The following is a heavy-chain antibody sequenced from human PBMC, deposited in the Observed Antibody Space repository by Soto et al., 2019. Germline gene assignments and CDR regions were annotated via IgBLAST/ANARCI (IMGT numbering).Heavy chain of an antibody. CDR2: INAGNGNT. Sequence: ASVKVSCKASGYTFTSYAMHWVRQAPGQRLEWMGWINAGNGNTKYSQKFQGRVTITRDTSASTAYMELSSLRSEDTAVYYCARYCSSTSCYGENDRRGYYYYYGMDVWGQGTTVTVSS. CDR3: ARYCSSTSCYGENDRRGYYYYYGMDV. CDR1: GYTFTSYA. J-gene: IGHJ6*02. D-gene: IGHD2-2*01. V-gene: IGHV1-3*01.